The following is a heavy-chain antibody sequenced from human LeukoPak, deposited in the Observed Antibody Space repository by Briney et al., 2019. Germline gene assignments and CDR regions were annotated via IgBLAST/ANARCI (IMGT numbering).Heavy chain of an antibody. D-gene: IGHD3-3*01. V-gene: IGHV1-2*02. CDR2: SNPNSSGT. Sequence: DSVKVSCKASGCTFTGYYMHWVGQPPGQGLEWMGWSNPNSSGTNYAKQFQGRVTMTSDTSISTAYMELSRLRSDDTAVYYCARAYDFWSGSAYYFDHGGQGTLVTVSS. CDR1: GCTFTGYY. CDR3: ARAYDFWSGSAYYFDH. J-gene: IGHJ4*02.